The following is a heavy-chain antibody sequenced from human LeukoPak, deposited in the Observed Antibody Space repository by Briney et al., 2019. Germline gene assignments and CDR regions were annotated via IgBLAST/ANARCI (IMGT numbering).Heavy chain of an antibody. Sequence: SETLSLTCTVSGGSISSHYWSWIRQPPGKGLEWIGYIYYSGSTNYNPSLKSRVTISVDTSKNQFSLKLSSVTAADTAVYYCARGSYSGYAYFDYWGQGTLVAVSS. V-gene: IGHV4-59*11. CDR2: IYYSGST. J-gene: IGHJ4*02. CDR3: ARGSYSGYAYFDY. CDR1: GGSISSHY. D-gene: IGHD5-12*01.